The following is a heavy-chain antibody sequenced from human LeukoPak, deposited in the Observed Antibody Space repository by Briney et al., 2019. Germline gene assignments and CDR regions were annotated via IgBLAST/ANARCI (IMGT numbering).Heavy chain of an antibody. V-gene: IGHV1-3*01. Sequence: ASVKVSCKASGYTFTSYAMHWVRQAPGQRLEWMGWINAGNGNTKYSQKFQGRVTITRDTSASTDYMELSSLRSEDTPVYYCARDSSSPNYYYYYGMDVWGQGTTVTVSS. CDR2: INAGNGNT. CDR3: ARDSSSPNYYYYYGMDV. J-gene: IGHJ6*02. D-gene: IGHD6-13*01. CDR1: GYTFTSYA.